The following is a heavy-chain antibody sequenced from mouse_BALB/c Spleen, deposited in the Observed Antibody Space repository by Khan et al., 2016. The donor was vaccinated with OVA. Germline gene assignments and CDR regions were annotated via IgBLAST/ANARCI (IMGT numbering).Heavy chain of an antibody. CDR3: ARAVSRYNDAIDY. V-gene: IGHV3-2*02. Sequence: VQLKESGPGLVKPSQSLSLTCNVTGYSITSDYVWNWIRQFPGNKLEWMGYISSSGSTNYNPAFKSRISITRDTSKNQFFLQLNSVTTEDAATYYCARAVSRYNDAIDYWGQGTSVTVSS. CDR2: ISSSGST. CDR1: GYSITSDYV. J-gene: IGHJ4*01. D-gene: IGHD1-3*01.